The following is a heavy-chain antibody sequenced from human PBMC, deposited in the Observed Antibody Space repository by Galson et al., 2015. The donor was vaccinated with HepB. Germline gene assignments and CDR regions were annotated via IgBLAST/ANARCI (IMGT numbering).Heavy chain of an antibody. Sequence: SLRLSCAASGFTFSSYAMHWVRQAPGKGLEWVAVISYDGSNKYYADSVKGRFTISRDNSKNTLYLQMNSLRAEDTAVYYCARETGGYYPYWGQGTLVTVSS. J-gene: IGHJ4*02. CDR2: ISYDGSNK. CDR1: GFTFSSYA. D-gene: IGHD3-3*01. CDR3: ARETGGYYPY. V-gene: IGHV3-30-3*01.